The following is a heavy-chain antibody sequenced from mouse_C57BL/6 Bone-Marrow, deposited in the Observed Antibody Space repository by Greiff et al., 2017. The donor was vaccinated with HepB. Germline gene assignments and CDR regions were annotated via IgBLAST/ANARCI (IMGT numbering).Heavy chain of an antibody. CDR2: INSDGGST. V-gene: IGHV5-2*01. D-gene: IGHD1-1*01. CDR3: ARPFLTSAWFAY. CDR1: EYEFPSHD. Sequence: EVQGVESGGGLVQPGESLKLSCESNEYEFPSHDMSWVRKTPEKRLELVAAINSDGGSTYYPDTMERRFSISRDNTKKTLYLQMSSLRSEDTALYYCARPFLTSAWFAYWGQGTLVTVSA. J-gene: IGHJ3*01.